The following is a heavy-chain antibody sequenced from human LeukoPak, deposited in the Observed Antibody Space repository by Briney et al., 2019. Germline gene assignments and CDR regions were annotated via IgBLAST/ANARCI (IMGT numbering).Heavy chain of an antibody. CDR3: ARARFLNAAPYYYYGMDV. Sequence: PSGTLSLTCAVSGGSISSSNWWSWVRQPPGKGLEWIGEIYHSGSTNYNPSLKSRVTISVDKSKNQFSLKLSSVTAADTAVYYCARARFLNAAPYYYYGMDVWGQGTTVTVSS. D-gene: IGHD2/OR15-2a*01. CDR2: IYHSGST. J-gene: IGHJ6*02. CDR1: GGSISSSNW. V-gene: IGHV4-4*02.